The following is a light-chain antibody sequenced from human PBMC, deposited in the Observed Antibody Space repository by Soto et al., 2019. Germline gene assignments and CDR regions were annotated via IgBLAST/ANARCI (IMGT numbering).Light chain of an antibody. CDR3: QQCGSSSYT. Sequence: IVLTQSPGTLSLSPGERATLSCRASQSVSSSYLAWYQQKPGQAPRLLIYGASSRATGIPDRFSGSGSGTDFTLTISRLEPEDFAVYYCQQCGSSSYTFGQGTKLEIK. CDR2: GAS. J-gene: IGKJ2*01. V-gene: IGKV3-20*01. CDR1: QSVSSSY.